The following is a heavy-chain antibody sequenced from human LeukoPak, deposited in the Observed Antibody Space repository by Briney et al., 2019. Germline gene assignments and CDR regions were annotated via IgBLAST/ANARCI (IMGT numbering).Heavy chain of an antibody. D-gene: IGHD5-12*01. J-gene: IGHJ4*02. Sequence: SQTLSLTCAISGDSVSSSSAAWNWFRQSPSRGLEWLGRTYYYSKWYYDYAASVKSRATINADTSKNHFSLQLNSVTPEDTAVYYCARRRYSGYEGFFDYWGQGILVTVSS. CDR1: GDSVSSSSAA. V-gene: IGHV6-1*01. CDR2: TYYYSKWYY. CDR3: ARRRYSGYEGFFDY.